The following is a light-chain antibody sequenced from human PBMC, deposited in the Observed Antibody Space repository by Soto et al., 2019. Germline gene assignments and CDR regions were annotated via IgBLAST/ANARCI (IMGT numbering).Light chain of an antibody. CDR1: QGINHY. Sequence: IQLTQSPSSLSASVGDRVTITCRASQGINHYLAWYQQKPGKAPKLLIYGASTLQSGVPSRFGGSGSGTDFTLTVSRLQPEDFATYYCQQLFMYPPTFGPGTKVDI. CDR3: QQLFMYPPT. CDR2: GAS. J-gene: IGKJ3*01. V-gene: IGKV1-9*01.